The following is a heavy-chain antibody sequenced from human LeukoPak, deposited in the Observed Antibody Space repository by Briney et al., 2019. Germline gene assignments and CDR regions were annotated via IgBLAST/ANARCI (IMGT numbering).Heavy chain of an antibody. J-gene: IGHJ4*02. Sequence: GASVKVSCKASGFTFTSSAVQWVRQARGQRLEWIGWIVVGSGNTNYAQKFQERVTITRDMSTSTAYMELSSLRSEDTAGYYCAARCIAVAGTRYYFDYWGQGPLVTVSS. V-gene: IGHV1-58*01. CDR2: IVVGSGNT. CDR3: AARCIAVAGTRYYFDY. D-gene: IGHD6-19*01. CDR1: GFTFTSSA.